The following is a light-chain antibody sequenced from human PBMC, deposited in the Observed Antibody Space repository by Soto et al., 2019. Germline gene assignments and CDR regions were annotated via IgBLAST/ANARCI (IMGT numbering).Light chain of an antibody. CDR3: QQYNDWPPMNT. J-gene: IGKJ2*01. CDR1: QSVSRH. Sequence: EIVMTQSPATLSVSPGERATLSCRASQSVSRHVAWYQQRAGQAPRLLIYDASTRATGTPARFSGSGSGTEFTLTISSLQSGDFAAYYCQQYNDWPPMNTFGPGTKLEI. V-gene: IGKV3-15*01. CDR2: DAS.